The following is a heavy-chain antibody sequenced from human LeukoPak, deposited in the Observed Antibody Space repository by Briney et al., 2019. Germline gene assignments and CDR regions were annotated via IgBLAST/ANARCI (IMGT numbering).Heavy chain of an antibody. J-gene: IGHJ5*02. CDR1: GYTFTSYG. CDR2: ISGYNGYT. Sequence: ASVKVSCKAPGYTFTSYGISWVRQAPGQGLEWRGWISGYNGYTHYAHNLQGRVTMTTDTSTSTAYMELRSLRSDDTAVYYCARDEARYSSGYYPNWFDPWGQGTLVTVSS. V-gene: IGHV1-18*01. CDR3: ARDEARYSSGYYPNWFDP. D-gene: IGHD3-22*01.